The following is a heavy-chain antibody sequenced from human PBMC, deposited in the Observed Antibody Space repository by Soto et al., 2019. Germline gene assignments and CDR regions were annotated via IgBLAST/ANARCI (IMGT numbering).Heavy chain of an antibody. CDR1: GYTFTSYA. CDR2: INAGNGNT. J-gene: IGHJ4*02. D-gene: IGHD3-10*01. CDR3: ARDPGSGSPFDY. Sequence: ASVKVSCKASGYTFTSYAMHWVRQAPGQRLEWMGWINAGNGNTKCSQKFQGRVTITRDTSASTAYMELSSLRSEDTAVYYCARDPGSGSPFDYWGQGTLVTVSS. V-gene: IGHV1-3*01.